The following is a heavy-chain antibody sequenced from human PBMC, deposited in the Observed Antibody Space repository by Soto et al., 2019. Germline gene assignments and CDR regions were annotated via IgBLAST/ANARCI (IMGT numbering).Heavy chain of an antibody. V-gene: IGHV3-53*01. D-gene: IGHD2-15*01. CDR2: IYSGGST. Sequence: GGSLRLSCAASGFTVSSNYMSWVRQAPGKGLEWVSVIYSGGSTYYADSMKGRFTISRDNSKNTLYLQMNSLRAEDTAVYYCAREKRGCSGGSCSRGWFDPWGQGTLVTVSS. CDR1: GFTVSSNY. J-gene: IGHJ5*02. CDR3: AREKRGCSGGSCSRGWFDP.